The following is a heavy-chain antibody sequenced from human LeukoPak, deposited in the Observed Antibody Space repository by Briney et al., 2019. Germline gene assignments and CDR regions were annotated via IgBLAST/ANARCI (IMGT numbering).Heavy chain of an antibody. J-gene: IGHJ5*02. D-gene: IGHD5-18*01. CDR3: AREGDSYGNWFDP. V-gene: IGHV4-38-2*02. CDR2: IYHSGST. Sequence: SETLSLTCTVSGYSISSGYYWGWIRQPPGKGLEWIGSIYHSGSTCYNPSLKSRLTISVDTSKNQFSLKLSSVTAADTAVYYCAREGDSYGNWFDPWGQGTLVTVSS. CDR1: GYSISSGYY.